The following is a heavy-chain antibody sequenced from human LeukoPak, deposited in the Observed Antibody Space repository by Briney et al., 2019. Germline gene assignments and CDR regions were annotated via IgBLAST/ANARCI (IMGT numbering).Heavy chain of an antibody. CDR2: ISGSGGST. V-gene: IGHV3-23*01. CDR3: ASSTSWNYYYYMGV. J-gene: IGHJ6*03. D-gene: IGHD2-2*01. Sequence: GGSLRLSCAASGFTFSSYAMSWVRQAPGKGLEWVSAISGSGGSTYCADSVKGRFTISRDNSKNTLYLQMNSLRAEDTAVYYCASSTSWNYYYYMGVWGKGTTVTVSS. CDR1: GFTFSSYA.